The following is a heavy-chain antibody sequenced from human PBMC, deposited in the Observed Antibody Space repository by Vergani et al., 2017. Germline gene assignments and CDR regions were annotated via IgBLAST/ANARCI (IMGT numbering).Heavy chain of an antibody. D-gene: IGHD1-1*01. Sequence: VESGGGLEQPGGSLRLSCTVSGFTFSSNDFHWVRQTAGKGLEWVSSIGVDGDRYYSDSVKGRFTISRDNGQSYLYLDMDNLRVEDTAVYFCAKEFCGTGNCYGWNHLEVWGEGTSVTVSS. J-gene: IGHJ6*04. CDR2: IGVDGDR. V-gene: IGHV3-13*01. CDR3: AKEFCGTGNCYGWNHLEV. CDR1: GFTFSSND.